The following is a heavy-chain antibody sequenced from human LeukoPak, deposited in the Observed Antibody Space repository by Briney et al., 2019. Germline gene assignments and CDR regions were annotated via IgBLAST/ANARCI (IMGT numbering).Heavy chain of an antibody. V-gene: IGHV3-7*05. CDR1: RFTFSNYW. CDR3: ARDHLREGSTGASEI. J-gene: IGHJ3*02. D-gene: IGHD1-26*01. CDR2: IKQDGGEK. Sequence: GGSLRLSCAASRFTFSNYWMSWVRQAPGKGLEWVANIKQDGGEKNYVDSVKGRFTISRDNAKNSLYLQMNSLRVEDTAVYYCARDHLREGSTGASEIWGQGTMVTVSS.